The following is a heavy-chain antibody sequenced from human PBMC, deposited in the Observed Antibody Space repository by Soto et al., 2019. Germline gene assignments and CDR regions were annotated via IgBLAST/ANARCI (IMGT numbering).Heavy chain of an antibody. CDR2: ISGYNGNT. J-gene: IGHJ4*02. CDR3: AREGQLGY. CDR1: GYTFSNYG. Sequence: GASVKVSCKASGYTFSNYGFSWVRQAPGQGLEWMGWISGYNGNTNYAERLQGRVTMTTDTSTSTACMELKSLRYDDTAVYYCAREGQLGYWGQGTPVTVSS. V-gene: IGHV1-18*01. D-gene: IGHD6-6*01.